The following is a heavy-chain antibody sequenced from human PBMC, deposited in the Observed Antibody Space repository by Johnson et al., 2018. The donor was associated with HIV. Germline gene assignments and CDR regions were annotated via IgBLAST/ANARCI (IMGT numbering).Heavy chain of an antibody. CDR1: GFTFSSYA. Sequence: VQLVESGGGVVQPGRSLRLSCAASGFTFSSYAMPWVRQAPGKGLEWVSLLSWDGDSTYYADSVKGRFTTSRDNSKNSLSLQRNSLIAEDTAVHYCARAPEVRGVDAFDVWGQGTVVTVSS. V-gene: IGHV3-43D*03. CDR2: LSWDGDST. CDR3: ARAPEVRGVDAFDV. D-gene: IGHD3-10*01. J-gene: IGHJ3*01.